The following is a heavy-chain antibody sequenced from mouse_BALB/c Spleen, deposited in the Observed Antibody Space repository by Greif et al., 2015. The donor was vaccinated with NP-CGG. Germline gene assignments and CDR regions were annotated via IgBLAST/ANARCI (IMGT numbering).Heavy chain of an antibody. V-gene: IGHV5-6*01. CDR2: ISSGGSYT. Sequence: DVHLVESGGDLVKPGGSLKLSCAASGFTFSNYGMSWVRQTPDKRLEWVATISSGGSYTYYPDSVRGRFTISRDNAKNTLYLQMSSLKSEDTAMYYCARHRGHGYDVFDYWGQGTTLTVSS. CDR1: GFTFSNYG. CDR3: ARHRGHGYDVFDY. D-gene: IGHD2-2*01. J-gene: IGHJ2*01.